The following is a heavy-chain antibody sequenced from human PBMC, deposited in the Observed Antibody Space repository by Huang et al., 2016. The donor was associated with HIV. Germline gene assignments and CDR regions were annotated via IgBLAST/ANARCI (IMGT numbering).Heavy chain of an antibody. V-gene: IGHV3-7*01. Sequence: VESGGRSVQPGGSIKLSCVGSTFTFGAYWMSWVSQPPGKGLEWVANIKQDESEKYYVDSWKGRFNISRDNARKVLFLEMDDLRVEDTAIYFCATKTAGMDIWGQGTTVTVSS. CDR2: IKQDESEK. J-gene: IGHJ6*02. CDR1: TFTFGAYW. D-gene: IGHD1-7*01. CDR3: ATKTAGMDI.